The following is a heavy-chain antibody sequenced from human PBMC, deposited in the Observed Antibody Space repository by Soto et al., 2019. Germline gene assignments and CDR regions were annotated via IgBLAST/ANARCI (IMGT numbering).Heavy chain of an antibody. Sequence: AAGKVSCKGSGFTPSNYAFRWGGQAPGQGPEWMGWINTYNGNSNYAQKFQGRVTMTTDTSTNTAYMELRSLTSDDTAVYYCARDCTGGSCFCIYWGQGTLVTVSS. J-gene: IGHJ4*02. CDR2: INTYNGNS. D-gene: IGHD2-15*01. V-gene: IGHV1-18*01. CDR1: GFTPSNYA. CDR3: ARDCTGGSCFCIY.